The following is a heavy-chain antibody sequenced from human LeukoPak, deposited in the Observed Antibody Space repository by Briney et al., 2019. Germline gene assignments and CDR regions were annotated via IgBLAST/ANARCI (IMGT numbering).Heavy chain of an antibody. CDR3: ARVGYSRRGYFDY. CDR1: GGSISSYY. J-gene: IGHJ4*02. D-gene: IGHD6-13*01. V-gene: IGHV4-59*01. Sequence: NPSETLSLTCTVSGGSISSYYWSWIRQPPGKGLEWIGYIYYSGSTNYNPSLKSRVTISVDTSKNQFSLKLSSVTAADTAVYYCARVGYSRRGYFDYWGQGTLVTVSS. CDR2: IYYSGST.